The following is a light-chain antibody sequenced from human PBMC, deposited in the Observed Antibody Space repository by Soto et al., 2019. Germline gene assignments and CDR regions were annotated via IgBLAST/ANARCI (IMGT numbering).Light chain of an antibody. V-gene: IGLV7-46*02. J-gene: IGLJ1*01. CDR3: LLSFSGDNYV. Sequence: QAVVTQEPSLTVSPGGTVTFTCGSSTGAVTSGHYAYWFQQKPGQAPRTLIYDTSNKHSWTPARFSGSLLGGKDALNLLGAQHEDEAEYYCLLSFSGDNYVFGTGTKVTVL. CDR2: DTS. CDR1: TGAVTSGHY.